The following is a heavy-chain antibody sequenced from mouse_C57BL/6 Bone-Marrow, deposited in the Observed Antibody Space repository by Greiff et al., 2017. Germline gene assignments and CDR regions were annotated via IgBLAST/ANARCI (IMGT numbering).Heavy chain of an antibody. CDR3: ARGVTTVASMDY. D-gene: IGHD1-1*01. V-gene: IGHV1-64*01. J-gene: IGHJ4*01. CDR1: GYTFTSYW. Sequence: VQLQQPGAELVKPGASVKLSCKASGYTFTSYWMHWVKQRPGQGLEWIGMIHPNSGSTNYNEKFKSKATLTVDKSSSTAYMQLSSLTSEDAAVYYCARGVTTVASMDYWGQGTSVTVSS. CDR2: IHPNSGST.